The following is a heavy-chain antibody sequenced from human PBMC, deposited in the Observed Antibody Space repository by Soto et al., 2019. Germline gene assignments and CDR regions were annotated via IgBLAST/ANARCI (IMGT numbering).Heavy chain of an antibody. CDR2: IYHSGST. J-gene: IGHJ6*02. Sequence: KPSETLSLTCAVSGGSISSSNWWSWVRQPPGKGLEWIGEIYHSGSTNYNPSLKSRVTISVDKSKNQFSLKLSSVTAADTAVYYCARGWSLKQLTIDYYYYYGMDVWGQGTTVTVSS. V-gene: IGHV4-4*02. D-gene: IGHD6-13*01. CDR3: ARGWSLKQLTIDYYYYYGMDV. CDR1: GGSISSSNW.